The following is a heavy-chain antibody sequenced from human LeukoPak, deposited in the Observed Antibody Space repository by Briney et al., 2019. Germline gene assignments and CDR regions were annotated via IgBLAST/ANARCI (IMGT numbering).Heavy chain of an antibody. CDR3: ARTAQGAPDI. Sequence: GGSLRLSCPASGFTFSNYAMNWVRQAPGRGLEWVSSISSSSSYIYYAASVKGRFTTSRDNAKNSLHLQMNSLRAEDSAVYYCARTAQGAPDIWGQGTMVTVSS. V-gene: IGHV3-21*01. J-gene: IGHJ3*02. CDR2: ISSSSSYI. CDR1: GFTFSNYA. D-gene: IGHD4/OR15-4a*01.